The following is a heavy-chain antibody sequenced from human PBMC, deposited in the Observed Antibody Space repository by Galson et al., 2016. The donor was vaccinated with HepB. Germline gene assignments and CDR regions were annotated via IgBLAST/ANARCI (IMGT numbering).Heavy chain of an antibody. J-gene: IGHJ4*02. V-gene: IGHV3-21*01. Sequence: CAASGFAFSTYSMNWVRQVLGKGLEWVSSISSSSSYIYYGDSLKGRFTISRDNAKNSLYLQMNSLRAEDTAVYYCARDRGIQLWSRDGFDYWGQGTLVTVSS. D-gene: IGHD5-18*01. CDR2: ISSSSSYI. CDR3: ARDRGIQLWSRDGFDY. CDR1: GFAFSTYS.